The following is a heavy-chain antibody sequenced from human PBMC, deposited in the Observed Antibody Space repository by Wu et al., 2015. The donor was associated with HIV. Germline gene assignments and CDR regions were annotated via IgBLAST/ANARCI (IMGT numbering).Heavy chain of an antibody. J-gene: IGHJ6*02. CDR2: IIPIFNTP. CDR3: AGRTRGNFFGLDV. V-gene: IGHV1-69*05. CDR1: GGTLRRDA. Sequence: QVQLVQSGAEVKKPGSSVKVSCKASGGTLRRDAFRWLRQAPGQGLEWIGGIIPIFNTPNYAQKSFPGRVNNQPRTIQRSTMYMELSSLRYEDTAVYYCAGRTRGNFFGLDVWGQGTTV.